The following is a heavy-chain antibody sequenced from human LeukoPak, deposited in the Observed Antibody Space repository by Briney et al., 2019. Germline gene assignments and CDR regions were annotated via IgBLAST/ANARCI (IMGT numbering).Heavy chain of an antibody. CDR2: INPNSGGT. Sequence: GASVKVSCKASGYTFTGYYMHWVRQAPGQGLEWMGWINPNSGGTNYAQKFQGRVTMTRDTSISTAYMELSRLRSDDTAVYYCARASGYGFNSENFDYWGQGTLVTVSS. CDR3: ARASGYGFNSENFDY. CDR1: GYTFTGYY. D-gene: IGHD5-12*01. V-gene: IGHV1-2*02. J-gene: IGHJ4*02.